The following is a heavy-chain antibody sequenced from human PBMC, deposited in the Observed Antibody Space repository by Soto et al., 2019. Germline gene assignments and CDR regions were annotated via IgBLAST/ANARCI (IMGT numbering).Heavy chain of an antibody. CDR2: IYYSGST. J-gene: IGHJ4*02. CDR3: ARWRGGDANFDY. Sequence: QVQLQESGPGLVKPSETLSLTCTVSGGSISSYYWSWIRQPPGKGLEWIGYIYYSGSTNYNPSLKSRVAIPVYXSKNQFSLKLSSVTAADTAVYYCARWRGGDANFDYWGQGTLVTVSS. CDR1: GGSISSYY. V-gene: IGHV4-59*01. D-gene: IGHD3-16*01.